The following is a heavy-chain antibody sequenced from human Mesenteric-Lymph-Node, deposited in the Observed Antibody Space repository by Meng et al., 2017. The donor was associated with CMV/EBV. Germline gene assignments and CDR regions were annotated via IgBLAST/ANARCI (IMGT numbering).Heavy chain of an antibody. CDR2: INTNSGGT. CDR1: GYTFTDYY. CDR3: ARITGTTVHNWFDH. D-gene: IGHD1-7*01. J-gene: IGHJ5*02. V-gene: IGHV1-2*02. Sequence: ASVKVSCKASGYTFTDYYMHWVRQAPGQGLEWMGWINTNSGGTNCAQKFQGRVTMTRDTSINTAYMELSRLLSDDTAVYYCARITGTTVHNWFDHWGQGTLVTVSS.